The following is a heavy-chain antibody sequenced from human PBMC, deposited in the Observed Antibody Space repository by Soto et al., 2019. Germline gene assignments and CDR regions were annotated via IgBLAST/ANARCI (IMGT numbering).Heavy chain of an antibody. Sequence: QVQLVQSGAEVKKPGASVKVSCKASGYTFTSYGISWVRQAPGQGLEWMGWISAYNGNTNYAQKLQGRVTMPTDTSTSTAYMELRSLRSDDTAVYYCARDGIAVAGKLGSDYYYMDVWGKGTTVTVSS. J-gene: IGHJ6*03. CDR1: GYTFTSYG. V-gene: IGHV1-18*01. D-gene: IGHD6-19*01. CDR2: ISAYNGNT. CDR3: ARDGIAVAGKLGSDYYYMDV.